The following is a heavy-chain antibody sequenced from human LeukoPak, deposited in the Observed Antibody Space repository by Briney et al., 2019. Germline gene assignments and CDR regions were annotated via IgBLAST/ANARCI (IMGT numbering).Heavy chain of an antibody. J-gene: IGHJ4*02. V-gene: IGHV3-53*01. CDR1: GFTLSSSY. D-gene: IGHD3-22*01. Sequence: GGSLRLSCAASGFTLSSSYMSWVRQAPGKGLEWVSVIYSGGSIYYADSVKGRFTISRDNSKNTLYLQMNSLRAEDTAVYYCATLFYDRGGGWGQGTLVTVSS. CDR3: ATLFYDRGGG. CDR2: IYSGGSI.